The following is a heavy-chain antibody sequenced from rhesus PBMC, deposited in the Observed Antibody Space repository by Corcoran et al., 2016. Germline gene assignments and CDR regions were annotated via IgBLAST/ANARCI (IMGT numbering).Heavy chain of an antibody. CDR1: GVTFTSYY. Sequence: QVQLVQSGAEVKKPGASVKLSCKASGVTFTSYYITLGRTAPGQVLEWIGWFNPSNGNTGYAQKFQGRVTMTKDTSTSTAYMELSSLRSEDTAVYYCTRVLYSSWSPFDYWGQGVLVTVSS. V-gene: IGHV1S9*01. J-gene: IGHJ4*01. D-gene: IGHD6-13*01. CDR3: TRVLYSSWSPFDY. CDR2: FNPSNGNT.